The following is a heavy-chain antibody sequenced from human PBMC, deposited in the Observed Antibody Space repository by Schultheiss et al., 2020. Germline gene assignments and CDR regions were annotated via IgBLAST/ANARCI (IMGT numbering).Heavy chain of an antibody. CDR3: ARETIVVVGRPADYYYGMDV. J-gene: IGHJ6*04. V-gene: IGHV3-48*01. CDR1: GFTFSNSD. D-gene: IGHD2-2*01. CDR2: ISSSSSTI. Sequence: GGSLRLSCAASGFTFSNSDMNWVRQAPGKGLEWVSYISSSSSTIYYADSVKGRFTISRDNSKNTLYLQMNSLRAEDTAVYYCARETIVVVGRPADYYYGMDVWGKGTTVTVS.